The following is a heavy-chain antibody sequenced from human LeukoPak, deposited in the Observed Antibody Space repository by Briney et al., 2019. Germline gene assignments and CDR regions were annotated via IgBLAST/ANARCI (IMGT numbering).Heavy chain of an antibody. V-gene: IGHV4-38-2*01. CDR2: IYHSGST. D-gene: IGHD3-9*01. Sequence: SETLSLTCAVSGYSISSGYYWGWIRQPPGKGLEGIGSIYHSGSTYYNPSPKSRVTTSVDTSKTQFSLKLSSVTAADTAVYYCARGRADYDILTGYFDPYYFDYWGQGTLVTVSS. J-gene: IGHJ4*02. CDR1: GYSISSGYY. CDR3: ARGRADYDILTGYFDPYYFDY.